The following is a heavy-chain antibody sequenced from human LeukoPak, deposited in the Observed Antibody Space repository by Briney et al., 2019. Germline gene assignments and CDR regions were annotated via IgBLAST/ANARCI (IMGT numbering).Heavy chain of an antibody. CDR1: GGTFSSYA. Sequence: SVKVSCKASGGTFSSYAISWVRQAPGQGLEWMGGIIPIFGTANYAQKFQGRVTITADESTSTAYMELSSLVSEDTAVYYCARDLGSTSFRGPHWFDPWGQGTLVTVSS. V-gene: IGHV1-69*13. CDR3: ARDLGSTSFRGPHWFDP. CDR2: IIPIFGTA. J-gene: IGHJ5*02. D-gene: IGHD2-2*01.